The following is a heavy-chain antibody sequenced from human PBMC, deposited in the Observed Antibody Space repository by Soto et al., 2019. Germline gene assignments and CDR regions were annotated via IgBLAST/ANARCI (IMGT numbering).Heavy chain of an antibody. CDR3: ARTDGDLDY. CDR2: MNPNSGNT. V-gene: IGHV1-8*01. CDR1: GYTFTSYD. D-gene: IGHD4-17*01. Sequence: QVQLVQSGAEGKKPGASVKVSCKTSGYTFTSYDINWVRQATGQGLEWMGWMNPNSGNTGHTQKFQGRVTMTRDTFISTASMELSSLRSEDTAVYYCARTDGDLDYWGQGTLVTVSS. J-gene: IGHJ4*02.